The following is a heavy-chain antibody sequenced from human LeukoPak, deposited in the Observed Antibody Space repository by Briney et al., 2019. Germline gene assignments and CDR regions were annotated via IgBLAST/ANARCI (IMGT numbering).Heavy chain of an antibody. V-gene: IGHV4-59*01. Sequence: LETLSLTCTVSGGSISRYYWRWLRQPPGKGLEWIGYIYYSGCNNYNPSLKSPFTTAVDTSKHQFSLKLSSETAADTAVYDCATGPSPRMLFDIWGQGTMVTVSS. CDR2: IYYSGCN. J-gene: IGHJ3*02. D-gene: IGHD2-8*01. CDR3: ATGPSPRMLFDI. CDR1: GGSISRYY.